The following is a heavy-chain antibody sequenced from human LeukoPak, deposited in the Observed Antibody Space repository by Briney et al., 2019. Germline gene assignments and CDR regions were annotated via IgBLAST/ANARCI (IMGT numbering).Heavy chain of an antibody. CDR3: AREVACSGGSCYSRFFDY. CDR2: INSDGSST. D-gene: IGHD2-15*01. V-gene: IGHV3-74*01. CDR1: GFTFSSYW. J-gene: IGHJ4*02. Sequence: GGSLRLSCAASGFTFSSYWMHWVRQAQGKGLVWVSRINSDGSSTNYADSVKGRFTISRDNAKNTLYLQMNSLRAEDTAVYYCAREVACSGGSCYSRFFDYWGQGTLVTVSS.